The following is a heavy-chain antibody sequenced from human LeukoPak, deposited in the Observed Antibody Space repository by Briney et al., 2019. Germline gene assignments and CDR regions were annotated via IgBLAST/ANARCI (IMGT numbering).Heavy chain of an antibody. J-gene: IGHJ4*02. V-gene: IGHV4-34*01. D-gene: IGHD2-2*01. Sequence: SETLSLTCAVYGGSFSGYYWSWIRQPPGKGLEWIGEINHRGSTNYNPSLKSRVTISVDTSKNQFSLKLSSVTAADTAVYYCARGGRDCSSTSCYAAKPFDYWGQGTLVTVSS. CDR2: INHRGST. CDR1: GGSFSGYY. CDR3: ARGGRDCSSTSCYAAKPFDY.